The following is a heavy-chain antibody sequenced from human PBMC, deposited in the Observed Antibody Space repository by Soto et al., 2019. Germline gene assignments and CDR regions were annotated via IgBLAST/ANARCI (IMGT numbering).Heavy chain of an antibody. CDR1: GYTFTSYA. V-gene: IGHV1-3*01. CDR2: INAGNGNT. J-gene: IGHJ4*02. Sequence: ASVKVSCKASGYTFTSYAMHWVRQAPGQRLEWMGWINAGNGNTKYSQKFQGRVTITRDTSASTAYMELSSLRSEDTAVYYCARDPLRVLRYFVPFDYWGQGNMVTVS. D-gene: IGHD3-9*01. CDR3: ARDPLRVLRYFVPFDY.